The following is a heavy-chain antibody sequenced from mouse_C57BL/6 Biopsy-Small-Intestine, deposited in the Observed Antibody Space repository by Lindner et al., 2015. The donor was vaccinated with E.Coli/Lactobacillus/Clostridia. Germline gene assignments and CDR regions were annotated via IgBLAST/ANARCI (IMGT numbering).Heavy chain of an antibody. V-gene: IGHV1-72*04. CDR3: ARDHPVGATGDYFYGMDV. D-gene: IGHD2-1*01. Sequence: SVKVSCKASGYPFTHYYMSWVRQAPGQGLEWMGWINTNSGGTNSAQKFQGRVTMTRDTSISTAYMELSSLRSDDTAVYYCARDHPVGATGDYFYGMDVWGHGTTVSVSS. CDR2: INTNSGGT. CDR1: GYPFTHYY. J-gene: IGHJ1*01.